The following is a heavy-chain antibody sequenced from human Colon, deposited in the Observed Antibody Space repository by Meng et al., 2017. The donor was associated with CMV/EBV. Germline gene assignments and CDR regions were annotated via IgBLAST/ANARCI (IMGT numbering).Heavy chain of an antibody. V-gene: IGHV3-21*06. CDR3: ARALYDSLTGYSRYFDL. CDR2: ISGSSEYI. J-gene: IGHJ2*01. CDR1: FSFNSYS. D-gene: IGHD3-9*01. Sequence: FSFNSYSMFWVRQGPGKGLEWVSGISGSSEYIFYADSLKGRSAISRDNAENSLFLHMSSLRAEDTAVYYCARALYDSLTGYSRYFDLWGRGTLVTVSS.